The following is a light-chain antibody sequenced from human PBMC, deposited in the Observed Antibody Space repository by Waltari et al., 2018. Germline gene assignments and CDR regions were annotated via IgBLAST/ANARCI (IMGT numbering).Light chain of an antibody. CDR1: SGHSSYA. Sequence: QLMLTQSPSASASLGASVRLTCTLSSGHSSYAVAWHQQQPAKGPRYLMKVNSDGSHIKGDGIPDRFSRSSSGAERYLTISSLQSEDEADYYCQTGGFGIWVFGGGTKLTVL. J-gene: IGLJ3*02. CDR3: QTGGFGIWV. V-gene: IGLV4-69*01. CDR2: VNSDGSH.